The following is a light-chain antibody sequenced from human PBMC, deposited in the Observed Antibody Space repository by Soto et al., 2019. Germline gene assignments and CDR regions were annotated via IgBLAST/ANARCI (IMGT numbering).Light chain of an antibody. J-gene: IGLJ3*02. Sequence: QSALTQPRSVSGSPGQSFTISCTGTSSNVGGYNYVSWYQQHPGIAPQLIIYDVTKRPSGVPDRFSGSKSGNTASLTISGLQAEDEADYYCCSYAGSYSWVFGGGTKLTVL. CDR1: SSNVGGYNY. CDR2: DVT. CDR3: CSYAGSYSWV. V-gene: IGLV2-11*01.